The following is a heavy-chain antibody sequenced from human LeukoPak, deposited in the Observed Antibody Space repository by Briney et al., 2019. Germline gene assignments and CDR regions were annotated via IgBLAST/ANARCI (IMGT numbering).Heavy chain of an antibody. CDR1: GYTFTRYG. CDR2: ISAYNGDT. Sequence: GASVKVSCKASGYTFTRYGITWVRQAPGQGLEWMGWISAYNGDTNYAQKLQGRVTMTTDRSTSTVYMELGSLRSDDTAVYYCARDRRYSSGWYYDSFDIWGQGPMVTVSS. J-gene: IGHJ3*02. D-gene: IGHD6-19*01. V-gene: IGHV1-18*01. CDR3: ARDRRYSSGWYYDSFDI.